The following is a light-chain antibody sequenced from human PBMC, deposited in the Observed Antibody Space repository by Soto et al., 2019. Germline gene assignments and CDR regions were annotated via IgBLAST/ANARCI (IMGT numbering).Light chain of an antibody. Sequence: LRMTPSPNSFSTSTEAILASTGRASQGISTYLAWYQQKPGKAPKLLIYAASTLQSGVPSRFSGSGSGTDFTLTISRLEPDEFAVYYGQQYGSSGTFGQGTKVDIK. J-gene: IGKJ1*01. CDR2: AAS. CDR3: QQYGSSGT. CDR1: QGISTY. V-gene: IGKV1-8*01.